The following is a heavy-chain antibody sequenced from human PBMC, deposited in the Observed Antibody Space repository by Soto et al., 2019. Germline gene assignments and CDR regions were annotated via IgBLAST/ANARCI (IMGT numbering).Heavy chain of an antibody. J-gene: IGHJ3*02. CDR2: INAGNGNT. V-gene: IGHV1-3*01. CDR1: GYTFTSYA. Sequence: QVQLVQSGAEVKKPGASVKVSCKASGYTFTSYAMHWVRQAPGQRLEWMGWINAGNGNTKYSQKFQGRVTITRDTSASTAYMELSSMISEDTAVYYCASSRGSYRGDAFDIWGPGTMVTVSS. CDR3: ASSRGSYRGDAFDI. D-gene: IGHD3-10*01.